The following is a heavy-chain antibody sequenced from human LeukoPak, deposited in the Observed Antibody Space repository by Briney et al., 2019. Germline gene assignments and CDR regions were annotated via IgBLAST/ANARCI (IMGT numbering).Heavy chain of an antibody. Sequence: TGGSLRLSCAASGFTFSSYSVIWARQAPGKGLEWVSHVSSSGTTSYYADSVKGRFTISRDNGKNLVSLQMNSLRDEDTAVYYCARADRDGNKRFLDSGQGTLVTVSS. CDR2: VSSSGTTS. V-gene: IGHV3-48*02. CDR1: GFTFSSYS. J-gene: IGHJ4*02. D-gene: IGHD5-24*01. CDR3: ARADRDGNKRFLD.